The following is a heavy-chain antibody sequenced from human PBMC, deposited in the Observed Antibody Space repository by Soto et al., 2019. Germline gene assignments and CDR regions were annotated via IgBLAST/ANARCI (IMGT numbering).Heavy chain of an antibody. CDR3: ARGSSIVVVPAARFTGTRELTHELDY. CDR1: GGSFSGYY. CDR2: INHSGSI. J-gene: IGHJ4*02. V-gene: IGHV4-34*01. Sequence: SETLSLTCAVYGGSFSGYYWSWIRQPPGKGLEWIGEINHSGSINYNPSLKSRVTISVDTSKNQFSLKLRSVTAADTAVYYCARGSSIVVVPAARFTGTRELTHELDYWGQATLVTVST. D-gene: IGHD2-2*01.